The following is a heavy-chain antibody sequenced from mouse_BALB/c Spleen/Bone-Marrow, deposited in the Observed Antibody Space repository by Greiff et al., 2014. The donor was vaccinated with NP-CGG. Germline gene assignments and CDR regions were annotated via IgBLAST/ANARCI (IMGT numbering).Heavy chain of an antibody. CDR1: GYTFSSDW. CDR3: ARTMIRGYSDV. D-gene: IGHD2-4*01. Sequence: QVQLQQSGADLMKPGASIKISCKATGYTFSSDWIGWVKRRPGHGLEWIGEILPGSGSTNYNEKFKGKATFTADTSSNTAYMQLSSLTSEDSAVYYCARTMIRGYSDVSGAGTTVTVSS. V-gene: IGHV1-9*01. CDR2: ILPGSGST. J-gene: IGHJ1*01.